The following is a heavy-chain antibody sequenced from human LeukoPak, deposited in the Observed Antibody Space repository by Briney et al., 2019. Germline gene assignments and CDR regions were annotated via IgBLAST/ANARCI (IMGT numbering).Heavy chain of an antibody. CDR1: GGILTSVG. V-gene: IGHV1-69*04. D-gene: IGHD1-26*01. CDR3: AKDRAPLGAPIDS. J-gene: IGHJ4*02. CDR2: IIPLIDIT. Sequence: SVKVSCKTSGGILTSVGISWVRQAPGQGLEWMGRIIPLIDITNYAQNFQGRVTITADKSTSTAYMELSGLTFDDTAIYYCAKDRAPLGAPIDSWGPGTLVTVSS.